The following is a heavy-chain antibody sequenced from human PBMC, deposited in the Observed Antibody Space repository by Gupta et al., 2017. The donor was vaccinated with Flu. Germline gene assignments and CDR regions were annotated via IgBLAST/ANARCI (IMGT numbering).Heavy chain of an antibody. CDR3: VRDIPSAGSFYYFDY. Sequence: EVHLVESGGGLVQPGVSLRLSCDASGFSFHNYWMSWVRQAPGKGLEWVANLNRDGSEKYYVDAVEGRFTVSRDNAKNSLYLQMDSLRAEETAIYYCVRDIPSAGSFYYFDYWGQGTPVTVSS. CDR1: GFSFHNYW. J-gene: IGHJ4*02. D-gene: IGHD2-21*01. CDR2: LNRDGSEK. V-gene: IGHV3-7*01.